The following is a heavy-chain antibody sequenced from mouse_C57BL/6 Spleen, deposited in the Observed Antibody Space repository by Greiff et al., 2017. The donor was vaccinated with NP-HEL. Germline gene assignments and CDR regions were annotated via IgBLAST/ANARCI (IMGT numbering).Heavy chain of an antibody. CDR1: GYTFTGYW. V-gene: IGHV1-9*01. J-gene: IGHJ1*03. CDR3: ARWRLDDSDVTSYWYFDV. CDR2: ILPGSGST. D-gene: IGHD2-4*01. Sequence: VQLQQSGAELMKPGASVKLSCKATGYTFTGYWIEWVKQRPGHGLEWIGEILPGSGSTNYNEKFKGKATFTADTSSNTAYMQLSSLTTEDSAIYYCARWRLDDSDVTSYWYFDVWGTGTTVTVSS.